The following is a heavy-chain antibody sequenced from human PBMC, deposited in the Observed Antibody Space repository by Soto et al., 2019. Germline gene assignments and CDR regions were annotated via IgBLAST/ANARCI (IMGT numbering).Heavy chain of an antibody. CDR3: ARIRALYGSGSHSYYYGMDV. V-gene: IGHV2-70*01. CDR1: GFSLRTSGMC. Sequence: SGPTLVNPTQTLTLTCTFSGFSLRTSGMCVSLIRQPPGKALEWLALIDWDDDKYYITSLKTRLTISKDTSKNQVVVTMINMYPVDTVTYYCARIRALYGSGSHSYYYGMDVWGQGTTVTVSS. CDR2: IDWDDDK. J-gene: IGHJ6*02. D-gene: IGHD3-10*01.